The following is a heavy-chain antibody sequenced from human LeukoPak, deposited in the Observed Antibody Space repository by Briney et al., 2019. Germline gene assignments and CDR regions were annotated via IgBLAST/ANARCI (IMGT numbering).Heavy chain of an antibody. CDR3: ARDGLWFGELLRPY. J-gene: IGHJ4*02. CDR1: GFTFSSYA. CDR2: ISSSSSYI. Sequence: GGSLRLSCAASGFTFSSYAMSWVRQAPGKGLEWVSSISSSSSYIYYADSVKGRFTISRDNAKNSLYLQMNSLRAEDTAVYYCARDGLWFGELLRPYWGQGTLVTVSS. D-gene: IGHD3-10*01. V-gene: IGHV3-21*01.